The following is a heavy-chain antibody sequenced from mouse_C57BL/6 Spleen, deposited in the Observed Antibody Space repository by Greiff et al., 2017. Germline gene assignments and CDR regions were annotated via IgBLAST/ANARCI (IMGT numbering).Heavy chain of an antibody. CDR2: ISSGGDYI. CDR3: TRDQIYYSFDY. D-gene: IGHD1-1*01. Sequence: DVHLVESGEGLVKPGGSLKLSCAASGFTFSSYAMSWVRQTPEKRLEWVAYISSGGDYIYYADTVKGRFPISRDNARNTLYLQMSRLKSEDTAMYYCTRDQIYYSFDYWGQGTLVTVSA. J-gene: IGHJ3*01. CDR1: GFTFSSYA. V-gene: IGHV5-9-1*02.